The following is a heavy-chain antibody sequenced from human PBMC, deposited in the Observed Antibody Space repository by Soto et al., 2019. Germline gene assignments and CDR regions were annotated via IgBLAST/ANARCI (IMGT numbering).Heavy chain of an antibody. CDR2: IYPGDSDT. J-gene: IGHJ4*02. V-gene: IGHV5-51*01. Sequence: GESLKISCKGSGCSFTSYWIGWVRQMPGKGLEWMGIIYPGDSDTRYSPSFQGQVTISADKSISTAYLQWSSLKASDTAMYYCASLNYYDSSGYYHAPTWWGQGTLVTVSS. CDR3: ASLNYYDSSGYYHAPTW. CDR1: GCSFTSYW. D-gene: IGHD3-22*01.